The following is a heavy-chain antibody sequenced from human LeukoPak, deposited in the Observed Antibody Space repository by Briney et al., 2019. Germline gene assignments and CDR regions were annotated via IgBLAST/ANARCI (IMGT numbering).Heavy chain of an antibody. CDR1: GFTLSNYW. V-gene: IGHV3-7*04. CDR3: ARDIFDY. J-gene: IGHJ4*02. CDR2: IKTYGSEK. Sequence: GGSLRLSCAASGFTLSNYWMSWVRQAPGKGLEWVANIKTYGSEKHYVDSVKGRFTISRDNAKNSLFLQMNSLRDGDTAVYYCARDIFDYWGQGTLVTVSS.